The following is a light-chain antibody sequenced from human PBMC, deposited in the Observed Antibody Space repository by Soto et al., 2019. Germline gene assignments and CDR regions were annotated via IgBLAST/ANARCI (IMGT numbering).Light chain of an antibody. J-gene: IGLJ3*02. CDR1: SSDVGGYNY. V-gene: IGLV2-14*01. CDR2: EVS. Sequence: QTVVTQPASVSGSPRQSITISFTGTSSDVGGYNYVSWYQQHPGKAPKVIIYEVSNRPSGVSNRFSGSKSGNTASLTISGLQAEDEADYYCSSYTSSSAWVFGGRTKLTVL. CDR3: SSYTSSSAWV.